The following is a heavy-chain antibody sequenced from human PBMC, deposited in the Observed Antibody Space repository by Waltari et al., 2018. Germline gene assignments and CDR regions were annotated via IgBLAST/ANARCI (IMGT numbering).Heavy chain of an antibody. D-gene: IGHD3-3*01. CDR3: ARDCYFWSGYQLYYGMDV. CDR1: GGTFSSYA. CDR2: IIPILGTA. V-gene: IGHV1-69*01. J-gene: IGHJ6*02. Sequence: QVQLVQSGAEVKKPGSSVKVSCKASGGTFSSYAISGVRKAPGQGLEWRGGIIPILGTANYAQKFQGRVTITADESTSTAYMELSSLRSEDTAVYYCARDCYFWSGYQLYYGMDVWGQGTTVTVSS.